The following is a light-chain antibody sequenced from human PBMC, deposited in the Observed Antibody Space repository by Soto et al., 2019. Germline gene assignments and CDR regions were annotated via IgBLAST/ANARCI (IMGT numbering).Light chain of an antibody. CDR3: QQYGSSPLT. J-gene: IGKJ4*01. Sequence: EILLTHSLGTLSLYPSQRVTLSCRASQSVSSSYLAWYQQKPGQAPRLLIYGASSRATGIPDRFSGSGSGTDFTLTISRMEPEDFAVYYCQQYGSSPLTFGGGTNVDI. CDR1: QSVSSSY. CDR2: GAS. V-gene: IGKV3-20*01.